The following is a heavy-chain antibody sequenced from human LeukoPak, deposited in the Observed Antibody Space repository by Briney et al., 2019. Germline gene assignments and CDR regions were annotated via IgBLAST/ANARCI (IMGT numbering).Heavy chain of an antibody. Sequence: ASVKVSCKASGYTFTGYYMHWVRQAPGQGLEWMGWINPNSGGTNYAQKFQGRVTMTRDTSISTAYMELSRLRSDDTAVYYCARDMDCSSTSCYPFDYWGQGTLVTVSS. D-gene: IGHD2-2*01. CDR2: INPNSGGT. CDR1: GYTFTGYY. CDR3: ARDMDCSSTSCYPFDY. J-gene: IGHJ4*02. V-gene: IGHV1-2*02.